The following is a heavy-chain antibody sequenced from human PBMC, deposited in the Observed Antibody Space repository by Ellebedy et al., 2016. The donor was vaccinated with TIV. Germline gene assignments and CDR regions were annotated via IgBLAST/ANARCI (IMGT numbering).Heavy chain of an antibody. V-gene: IGHV4-34*01. CDR3: ARVIVLKPPWGGVEDY. CDR2: INHSGST. J-gene: IGHJ4*02. CDR1: GGSFSGYY. D-gene: IGHD2-8*01. Sequence: SETLSLTXAVYGGSFSGYYWSWIRQPPGKGLEWIGEINHSGSTNYNPSLKSRVTISADTSKNQFSLKLSSVTAADTAVYYCARVIVLKPPWGGVEDYWGQGTLVTVSS.